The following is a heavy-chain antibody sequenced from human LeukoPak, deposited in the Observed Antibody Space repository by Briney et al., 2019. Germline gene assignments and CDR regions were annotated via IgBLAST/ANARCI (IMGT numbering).Heavy chain of an antibody. CDR3: AKGGDSSGYYP. Sequence: GRSLRLSCAASGFTFSSYGMHWVRQAPGKGLEWVSTISDSGSSTYYADAVRGRFAISRGNSKNRLYLQMNSLRAEDTAVYFCAKGGDSSGYYPWGQGTLVTVS. J-gene: IGHJ5*02. CDR2: ISDSGSST. CDR1: GFTFSSYG. V-gene: IGHV3-23*01. D-gene: IGHD3-22*01.